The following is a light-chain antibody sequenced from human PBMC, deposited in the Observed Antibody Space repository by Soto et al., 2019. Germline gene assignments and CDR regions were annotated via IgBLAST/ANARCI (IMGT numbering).Light chain of an antibody. Sequence: EIVLTQSPATLSLSPGERATLSCRASQSVSGFLAWYQQKPGQAPRPLIYDASNRATGIPARFSGSGSGTDFTLSISSLEPEDFAVYYCQHRGNWPPTWTFGQGTKVEI. CDR1: QSVSGF. CDR3: QHRGNWPPTWT. CDR2: DAS. V-gene: IGKV3-11*01. J-gene: IGKJ1*01.